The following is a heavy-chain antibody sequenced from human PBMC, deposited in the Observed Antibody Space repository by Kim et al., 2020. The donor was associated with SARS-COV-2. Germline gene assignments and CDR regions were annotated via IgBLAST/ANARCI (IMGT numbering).Heavy chain of an antibody. V-gene: IGHV4-34*01. J-gene: IGHJ2*01. CDR1: GGSFSGYY. Sequence: SETLSLTCAVYGGSFSGYYWSWIRQPPGKGLEWIGEINHSGSTNYNPSLKSRVTISVDTSKNQFSLKLSSVTAADTAVYYCARGGVVVTARYRYFDLWGRGTLVTVSS. CDR2: INHSGST. CDR3: ARGGVVVTARYRYFDL. D-gene: IGHD2-21*02.